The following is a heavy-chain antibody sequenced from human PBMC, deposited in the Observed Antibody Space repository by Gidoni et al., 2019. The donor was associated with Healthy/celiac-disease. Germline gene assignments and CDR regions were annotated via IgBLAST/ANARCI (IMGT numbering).Heavy chain of an antibody. V-gene: IGHV4-59*01. Sequence: GPGLVKPSETLSLTCTVSGGSISSYYWSWIRQPPGKGLEWIGYIYYSGSTNYNPSLKSRVTISVDTSKNQFSLKLSSVTAADTAVYYCARDGEYSSSWYGFDYWGQGTLVTVSS. CDR3: ARDGEYSSSWYGFDY. D-gene: IGHD6-13*01. CDR2: IYYSGST. J-gene: IGHJ4*02. CDR1: GGSISSYY.